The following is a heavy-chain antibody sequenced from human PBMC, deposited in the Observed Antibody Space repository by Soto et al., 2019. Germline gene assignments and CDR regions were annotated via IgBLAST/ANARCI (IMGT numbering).Heavy chain of an antibody. V-gene: IGHV4-39*01. CDR2: IYYSGST. Sequence: QLQLQESGPGLVKPSETLSLTCTVSGGSISSSSYYWGWIRQPPGKGLEWIGSIYYSGSTYYNPSLTSRVTISVDTSKNQFSLKLSSVTAADTAVYYCASQEDSGSWYPGSWFDPWGQGTLVTVSS. J-gene: IGHJ5*02. CDR3: ASQEDSGSWYPGSWFDP. CDR1: GGSISSSSYY. D-gene: IGHD6-13*01.